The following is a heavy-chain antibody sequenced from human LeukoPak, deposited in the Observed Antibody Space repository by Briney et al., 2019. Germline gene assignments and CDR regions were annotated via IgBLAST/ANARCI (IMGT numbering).Heavy chain of an antibody. CDR1: GGSFSGYY. J-gene: IGHJ3*02. CDR3: AREAISITIFGVVMEAFDI. CDR2: IYYSGST. V-gene: IGHV4-34*01. Sequence: SETLSLTCAVYGGSFSGYYWGWIRQPPGKGLEWIGSIYYSGSTYYNPSLKSRVTISVDTSKNQFSLKLSSVTAADTAVYYCAREAISITIFGVVMEAFDIWGQGTMVTVSS. D-gene: IGHD3-3*01.